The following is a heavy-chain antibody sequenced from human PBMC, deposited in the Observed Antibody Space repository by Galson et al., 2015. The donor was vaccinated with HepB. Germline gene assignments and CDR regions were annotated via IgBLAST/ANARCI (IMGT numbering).Heavy chain of an antibody. CDR2: ISGSGSST. CDR1: GFTFSSYG. V-gene: IGHV3-23*01. D-gene: IGHD2-15*01. J-gene: IGHJ4*02. CDR3: VKGGGTCGCYYPLEY. Sequence: SLRLSCAASGFTFSSYGINWVRQAPGKGLEWVSGISGSGSSTYYADSVKGRFTISRDNSKNTLYLQMNSLRAEDTAVYYCVKGGGTCGCYYPLEYWGQGTLVTVSS.